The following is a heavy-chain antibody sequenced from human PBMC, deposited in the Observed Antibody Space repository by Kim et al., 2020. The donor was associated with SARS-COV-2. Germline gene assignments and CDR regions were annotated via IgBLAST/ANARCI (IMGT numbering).Heavy chain of an antibody. D-gene: IGHD3-10*01. Sequence: GGSLRLSCAASGFTFSSYAMSWVRQAPGKGLEWVSAISGSGGSTYYADSVKGRFTISRDNSKNTLYLQMNSLRAEDTAVYYCAKDILTPDYYGSGSYRSLYYYYGMDVWGQGTTVTVSS. V-gene: IGHV3-23*01. J-gene: IGHJ6*02. CDR2: ISGSGGST. CDR1: GFTFSSYA. CDR3: AKDILTPDYYGSGSYRSLYYYYGMDV.